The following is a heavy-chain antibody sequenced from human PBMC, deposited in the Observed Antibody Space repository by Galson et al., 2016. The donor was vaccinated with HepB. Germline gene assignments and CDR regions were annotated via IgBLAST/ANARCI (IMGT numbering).Heavy chain of an antibody. CDR1: GFTFSNYA. J-gene: IGHJ4*02. V-gene: IGHV3-48*02. Sequence: SLRLSCAASGFTFSNYAMSWVRQAPGKGLEWVSYISSSSSAIYYADSVKGRFTISRDNAKNSVYLQMNSLRDADTAVYYCARDRYDLIYYFDYWGQGSLVTVSS. CDR3: ARDRYDLIYYFDY. D-gene: IGHD3-3*01. CDR2: ISSSSSAI.